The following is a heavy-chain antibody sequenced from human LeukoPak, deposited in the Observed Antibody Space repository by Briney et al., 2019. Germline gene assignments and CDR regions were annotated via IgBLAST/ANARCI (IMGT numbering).Heavy chain of an antibody. CDR1: GGSFSGYY. J-gene: IGHJ4*02. D-gene: IGHD3-16*02. CDR2: INHSGST. V-gene: IGHV4-34*01. CDR3: ARDSRITFGGVIVPFDY. Sequence: SETLSLTCAVYGGSFSGYYWSWIRQPPGKGLGWIGEINHSGSTNYNPSLKSRVTISVDTSKNQFSLKLSSVTAADTAVYYCARDSRITFGGVIVPFDYWGQGTLVTVSS.